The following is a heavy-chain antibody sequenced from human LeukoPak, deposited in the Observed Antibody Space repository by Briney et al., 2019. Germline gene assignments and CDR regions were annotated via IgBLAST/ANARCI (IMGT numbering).Heavy chain of an antibody. V-gene: IGHV4-59*11. CDR3: ATIKRGSTYGYFDF. CDR1: GASTARHY. J-gene: IGHJ4*02. CDR2: MFDTVST. D-gene: IGHD5-18*01. Sequence: SETLSLTCTVSGASTARHYRTWLPQPPGKELEWIAYMFDTVSTKSNPSLKSRLTLSVDTSKKQLSLRLSSMTAADTAVYYCATIKRGSTYGYFDFWGQGIKVTVSS.